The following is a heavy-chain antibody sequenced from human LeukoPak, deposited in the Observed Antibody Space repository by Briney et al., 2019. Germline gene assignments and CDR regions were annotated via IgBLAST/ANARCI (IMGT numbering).Heavy chain of an antibody. CDR1: GVSISSSSYY. CDR2: IYYSGST. D-gene: IGHD1-26*01. Sequence: SETLSLTCTVSGVSISSSSYYWGWIRQPPGKGLEWIGSIYYSGSTYYNPSLKSRVTISVDTSKNQFSLKLSYVTAADTAVYSCARGPVLGAAHPRGYFDYWGQGTLVTVSS. J-gene: IGHJ4*02. CDR3: ARGPVLGAAHPRGYFDY. V-gene: IGHV4-39*07.